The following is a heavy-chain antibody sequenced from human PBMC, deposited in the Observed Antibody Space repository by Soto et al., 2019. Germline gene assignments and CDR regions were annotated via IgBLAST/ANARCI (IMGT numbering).Heavy chain of an antibody. CDR1: GFMFGVYW. D-gene: IGHD3-3*01. J-gene: IGHJ4*02. CDR2: INDDGSER. Sequence: ESGGGLVQPGGSLRLSCEASGFMFGVYWMSWVRQAPGKGLEWVANINDDGSERNYVDSVKGRFTISGDTPNNLLFLQMNSLRDEDTAVYYCAREFYGYYTYGPGDYWGQGTLVAVSS. CDR3: AREFYGYYTYGPGDY. V-gene: IGHV3-7*01.